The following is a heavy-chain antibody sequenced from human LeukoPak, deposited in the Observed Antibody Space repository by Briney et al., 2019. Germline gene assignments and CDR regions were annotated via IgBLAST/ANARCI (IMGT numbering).Heavy chain of an antibody. CDR2: ISAYNGNT. CDR3: ATDGSDPPPC. CDR1: GYTFTSYG. V-gene: IGHV1-18*01. Sequence: ASVKVSCKASGYTFTSYGISWVRQAPGQGLEWMGWISAYNGNTNYAQKLQGRVTMTEDTSTDTAYMELSSLRSEDTAVYYCATDGSDPPPCWGQGTLVTVSS. J-gene: IGHJ4*02. D-gene: IGHD1-26*01.